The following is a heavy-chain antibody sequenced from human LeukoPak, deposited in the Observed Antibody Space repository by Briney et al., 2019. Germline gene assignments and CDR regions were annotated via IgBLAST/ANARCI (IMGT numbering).Heavy chain of an antibody. J-gene: IGHJ3*02. CDR2: IIPIFGTA. V-gene: IGHV1-69*05. Sequence: SVKVSRKASGGTFSSYGISWVRQAPGQGREWMGGIIPIFGTANYAQKFQGRVTITTDESTSTAYMELSSLRSEDTAVYYCARRMGDAFDIWGQGTMVTVSS. CDR1: GGTFSSYG. CDR3: ARRMGDAFDI.